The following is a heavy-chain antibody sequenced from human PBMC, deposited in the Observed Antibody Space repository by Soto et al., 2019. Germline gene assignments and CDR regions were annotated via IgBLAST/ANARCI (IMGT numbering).Heavy chain of an antibody. CDR2: IYYSGST. CDR3: ASFWGAARRGWFDP. CDR1: GGSISSSSYY. V-gene: IGHV4-39*01. D-gene: IGHD6-6*01. Sequence: QLQLQESGPGLVKPSETLSLTCTVSGGSISSSSYYWGWIRQPPGKGLEWIGSIYYSGSTYYNPSLKSRVTISVDTSKNQFSLKLSSVTAADTAVYYCASFWGAARRGWFDPWGQGTLVTVSS. J-gene: IGHJ5*02.